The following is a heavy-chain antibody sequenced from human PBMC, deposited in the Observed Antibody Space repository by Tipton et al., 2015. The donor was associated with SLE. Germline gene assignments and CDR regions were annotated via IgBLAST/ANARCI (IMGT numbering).Heavy chain of an antibody. CDR3: ARAVMKRIAMRVPSRAFDI. V-gene: IGHV4-59*01. CDR1: GDSITTNY. Sequence: TLSLTCTVSGDSITTNYWSWIRQPPGQGLEWVGSIFYSGDTNYNPSLKSRVTVSIESSRNQFSLRVTSVTAADTGVYFCARAVMKRIAMRVPSRAFDIWGQGTIVSVSS. J-gene: IGHJ3*02. CDR2: IFYSGDT. D-gene: IGHD2-21*01.